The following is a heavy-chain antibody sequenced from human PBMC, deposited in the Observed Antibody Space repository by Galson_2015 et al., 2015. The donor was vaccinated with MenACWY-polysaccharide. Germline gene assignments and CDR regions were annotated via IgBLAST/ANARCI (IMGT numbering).Heavy chain of an antibody. J-gene: IGHJ6*02. Sequence: SLRLSCAASGFTFSSYEMNWVRQAPGKGPEWISSISSSGDTKKYVDSVKGRFTISRDNAKNSLYLQMNSLRAEDTAVYYCARRVADGVVIMFDFYYYAMDVWGQGTTVTVPS. V-gene: IGHV3-48*03. CDR2: ISSSGDTK. CDR1: GFTFSSYE. D-gene: IGHD3-3*01. CDR3: ARRVADGVVIMFDFYYYAMDV.